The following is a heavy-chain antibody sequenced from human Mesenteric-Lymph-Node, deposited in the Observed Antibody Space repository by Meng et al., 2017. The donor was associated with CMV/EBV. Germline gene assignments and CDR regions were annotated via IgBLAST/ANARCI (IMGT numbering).Heavy chain of an antibody. D-gene: IGHD6-6*01. CDR2: IYHSGST. J-gene: IGHJ5*02. CDR3: ARALWEQLPFGP. V-gene: IGHV4-38-2*02. Sequence: SETLSLTCTVSGYSISSGYYWGWIRQPPGKGLEWIGSIYHSGSTYYNPSLKSRVTISVDTSKNQFSLKLSSVTAADTAVYYCARALWEQLPFGPWGQGTLVTVSS. CDR1: GYSISSGYY.